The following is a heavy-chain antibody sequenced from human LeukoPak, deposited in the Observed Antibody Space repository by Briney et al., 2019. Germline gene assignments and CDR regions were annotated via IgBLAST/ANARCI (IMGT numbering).Heavy chain of an antibody. CDR3: AVIAAASRRFDY. Sequence: SVNVSCKASGGNFSSNAISWVRQAAGQGLEGMGGIIPIFGTANYAQKFQGRVTITTDESTSTAYMELSSLRSEDTAVYYCAVIAAASRRFDYWGQGTLVTVSS. CDR2: IIPIFGTA. D-gene: IGHD6-13*01. V-gene: IGHV1-69*05. J-gene: IGHJ4*02. CDR1: GGNFSSNA.